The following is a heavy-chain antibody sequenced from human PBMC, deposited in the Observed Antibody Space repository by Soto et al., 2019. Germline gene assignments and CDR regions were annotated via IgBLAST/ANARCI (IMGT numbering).Heavy chain of an antibody. J-gene: IGHJ6*02. CDR1: GYTVTGYD. V-gene: IGHV1-46*03. CDR3: ARDRIAVARTSLDV. Sequence: APVKVSCKASGYTVTGYDVHWVRQAPGQGLEWMGIINPSGGSTSYAQKFQGRVTMTRDTSTSTVYMELSSLRSEDTAVYYCARDRIAVARTSLDVWGQGTTVT. CDR2: INPSGGST. D-gene: IGHD6-19*01.